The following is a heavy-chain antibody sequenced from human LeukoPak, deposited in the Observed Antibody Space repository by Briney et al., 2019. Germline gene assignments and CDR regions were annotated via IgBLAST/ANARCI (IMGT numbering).Heavy chain of an antibody. Sequence: GGSLRLSCAASGFTFRSYVMIWVRQAPGKGLEWVSTITSCGGSTNYADSVKGRFTISRDNSKNTLYLQMNSLRAEDTAVYYCAKDGKKYGSTWDFDYWGQGTLVTVSS. D-gene: IGHD6-13*01. CDR2: ITSCGGST. J-gene: IGHJ4*02. V-gene: IGHV3-23*01. CDR1: GFTFRSYV. CDR3: AKDGKKYGSTWDFDY.